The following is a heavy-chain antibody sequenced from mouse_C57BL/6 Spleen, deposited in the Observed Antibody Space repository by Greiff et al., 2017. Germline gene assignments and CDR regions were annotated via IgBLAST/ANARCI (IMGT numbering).Heavy chain of an antibody. CDR3: AKRGFDY. Sequence: VQLKQSGPVLVKPGPSLKISCKASGFTFTDYYMHWVQQTPGKSLEWVGLVYPYNGGTSYNLKFKGNVTLTVDTSYRTAYMELNSLTSEDSAVYYCAKRGFDYWGQGTTLTVSS. V-gene: IGHV1-36*01. J-gene: IGHJ2*01. CDR1: GFTFTDYY. CDR2: VYPYNGGT.